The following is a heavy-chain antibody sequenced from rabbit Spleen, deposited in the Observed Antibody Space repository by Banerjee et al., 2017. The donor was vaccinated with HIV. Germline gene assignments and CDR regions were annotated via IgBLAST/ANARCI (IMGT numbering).Heavy chain of an antibody. CDR2: IDLLFGTT. Sequence: QEQLVESGGGLVQPGGSLKLSCKASGFDFSSYGVSWVRQAPGKGPEWIAYIDLLFGTTYYANWVNGRFTISSHSAQNTLYLQLHSLTAADTATYFCVRGASGSGYYSLWGPGTLVTVS. CDR1: GFDFSSYG. CDR3: VRGASGSGYYSL. D-gene: IGHD1-1*01. V-gene: IGHV1S47*01. J-gene: IGHJ4*01.